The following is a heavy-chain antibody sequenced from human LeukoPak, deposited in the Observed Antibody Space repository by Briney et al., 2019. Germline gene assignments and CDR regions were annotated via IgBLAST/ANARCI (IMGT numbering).Heavy chain of an antibody. CDR1: GVTFDDYA. CDR3: AKDPSSRGIYYFDY. D-gene: IGHD6-13*01. Sequence: GGSLRLSCAASGVTFDDYARHWVRQAPGKGLEWVSGISWNSGSIGYADSVKGRFTISRDNAKNSLYLQMNSLRAEDTALYYCAKDPSSRGIYYFDYWGQGTLVTVSS. V-gene: IGHV3-9*01. J-gene: IGHJ4*02. CDR2: ISWNSGSI.